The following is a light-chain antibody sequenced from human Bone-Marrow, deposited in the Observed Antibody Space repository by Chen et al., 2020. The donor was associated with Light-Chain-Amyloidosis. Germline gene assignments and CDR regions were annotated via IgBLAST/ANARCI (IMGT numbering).Light chain of an antibody. CDR3: NSRDSSGSHLNWI. J-gene: IGLJ2*01. CDR1: RLRMYL. Sequence: SSELTQDPSVSVALGQTVRITCQGDRLRMYLASWYQQKPEQAPQLVIYGKNSRPSGIPDRFSGSSSGNTASLTITRAQAEDEADYFCNSRDSSGSHLNWIFGGGTKLTVL. V-gene: IGLV3-19*01. CDR2: GKN.